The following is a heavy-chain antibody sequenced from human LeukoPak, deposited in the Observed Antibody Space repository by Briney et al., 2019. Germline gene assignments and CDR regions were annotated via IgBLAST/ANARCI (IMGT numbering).Heavy chain of an antibody. CDR2: ISSDGVNK. CDR1: GFTFSSYG. CDR3: AKGQNYYDGSGYYSTDY. V-gene: IGHV3-30*18. J-gene: IGHJ4*02. D-gene: IGHD3-22*01. Sequence: GRSLRLSCAASGFTFSSYGMHWVRQAPGKGLEWVAVISSDGVNKYSADSVKGRFTISRDNSKNTLYLQMNSLGAEDTAVYYCAKGQNYYDGSGYYSTDYWGQGTPVTVSS.